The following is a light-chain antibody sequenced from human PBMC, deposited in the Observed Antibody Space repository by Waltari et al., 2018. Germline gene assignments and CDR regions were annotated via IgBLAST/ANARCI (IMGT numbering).Light chain of an antibody. Sequence: QSALTQPLSVSGSPGQSVTISCTGTSSDVGGYNPVFWYQQHPGKAPKLMIHDVSQRPSGVPDRFSGSKSGNTASLTISGLQAEDEADYYCCSYAGSYTYLFGGGTKLTVL. V-gene: IGLV2-11*01. CDR2: DVS. J-gene: IGLJ3*02. CDR3: CSYAGSYTYL. CDR1: SSDVGGYNP.